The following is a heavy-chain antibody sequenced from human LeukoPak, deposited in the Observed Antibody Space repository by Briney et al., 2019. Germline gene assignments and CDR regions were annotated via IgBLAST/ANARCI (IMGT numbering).Heavy chain of an antibody. Sequence: SETLSLTCTVSVGSIRNYYWSWIRQPPGKGRDGLGYIYHTGSTSYNPSLKRRVIMSVETSQNQFSLKLFSVTAADTAVYYCAREDSGYDYSPFYYWGQGILVTVSS. D-gene: IGHD5-12*01. CDR2: IYHTGST. J-gene: IGHJ4*02. V-gene: IGHV4-59*01. CDR1: VGSIRNYY. CDR3: AREDSGYDYSPFYY.